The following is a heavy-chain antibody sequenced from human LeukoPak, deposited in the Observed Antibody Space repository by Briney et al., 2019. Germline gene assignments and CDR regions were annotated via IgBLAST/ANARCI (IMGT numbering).Heavy chain of an antibody. J-gene: IGHJ4*02. D-gene: IGHD2-21*01. Sequence: GGSLRLSCAASGFTFSSYAMSWVRQAPGKGLEWVSAISGSGGSTYYADSVKGRFTISRDNSKNTLYLQMNSLRAEDTAVYYCAKFLPTHIVVANYYFDYWGQGTLSPSPQ. CDR1: GFTFSSYA. CDR3: AKFLPTHIVVANYYFDY. V-gene: IGHV3-23*01. CDR2: ISGSGGST.